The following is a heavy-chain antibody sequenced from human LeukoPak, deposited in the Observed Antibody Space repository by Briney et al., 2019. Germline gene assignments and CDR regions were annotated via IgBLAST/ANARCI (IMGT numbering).Heavy chain of an antibody. D-gene: IGHD6-6*01. V-gene: IGHV4-61*02. CDR2: IYTSGST. J-gene: IGHJ6*02. CDR1: GGSISSGGYS. Sequence: SETLSLTCAVSGGSISSGGYSWSWIRQPAGKGLEWIGRIYTSGSTNYNPSLKSRVTISVDTSKNQFSLKLSSVTAADTAVYYCARYTSSYYYYYGMDVWGQGTTVTVSS. CDR3: ARYTSSYYYYYGMDV.